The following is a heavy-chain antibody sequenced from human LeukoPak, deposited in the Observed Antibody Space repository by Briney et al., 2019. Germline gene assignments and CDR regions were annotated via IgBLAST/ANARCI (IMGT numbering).Heavy chain of an antibody. V-gene: IGHV3-64*01. CDR3: ARRGSSSWYYFDY. CDR2: ISSNGGST. Sequence: GGSLRLSCAASGFTFSSYAMHWVRQAPGKGLEYVSAISSNGGSTYYANSVKDRFTISRDNSKNTLYLQMGSLRAEDMAVYYCARRGSSSWYYFDYWGQGTLVTVSS. J-gene: IGHJ4*02. CDR1: GFTFSSYA. D-gene: IGHD6-13*01.